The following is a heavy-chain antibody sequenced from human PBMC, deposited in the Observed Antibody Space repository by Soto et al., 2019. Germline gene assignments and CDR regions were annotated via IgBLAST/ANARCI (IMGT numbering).Heavy chain of an antibody. CDR3: ARRGPGTYFDY. V-gene: IGHV3-23*01. D-gene: IGHD6-13*01. CDR2: VGGSGGST. Sequence: EVQLLESGGGLLQPGGSLRLSCAASGFTFSSYAMRWVRQAPGKGLEGVSAVGGSGGSTYYPESVKGRFTISRDNSKNTLYLQMNSLRAEDTAVYYCARRGPGTYFDYWGQGTLVTVSS. J-gene: IGHJ4*02. CDR1: GFTFSSYA.